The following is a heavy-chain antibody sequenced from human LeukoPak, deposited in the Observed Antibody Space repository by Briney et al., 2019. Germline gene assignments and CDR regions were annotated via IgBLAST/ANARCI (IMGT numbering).Heavy chain of an antibody. Sequence: GGCLRLSCAASGFTFDDYAMHWVRQAPGKGLEWVSLISGDGIRIHYADSVKGRFSISRDNSKNSLYLQMSRLRAEDTALYYCAKAVESRALARPYGMDVWGQGTPVTVSS. V-gene: IGHV3-43*02. J-gene: IGHJ6*02. CDR2: ISGDGIRI. D-gene: IGHD3-3*02. CDR3: AKAVESRALARPYGMDV. CDR1: GFTFDDYA.